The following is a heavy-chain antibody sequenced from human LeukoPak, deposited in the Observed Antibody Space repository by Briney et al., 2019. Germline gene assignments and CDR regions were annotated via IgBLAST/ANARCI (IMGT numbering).Heavy chain of an antibody. D-gene: IGHD6-13*01. CDR1: GYTFTGYY. CDR3: ARGDSSSWYRPYYYGMDV. Sequence: ASVKVSCKASGYTFTGYYTHWVRQAPGQGLEWMGWINPNSGGTNYAQKFQGRVTMTRDTSISTAYMELSRLRSDDTAVYYCARGDSSSWYRPYYYGMDVWGQGTTVTVSS. V-gene: IGHV1-2*02. J-gene: IGHJ6*02. CDR2: INPNSGGT.